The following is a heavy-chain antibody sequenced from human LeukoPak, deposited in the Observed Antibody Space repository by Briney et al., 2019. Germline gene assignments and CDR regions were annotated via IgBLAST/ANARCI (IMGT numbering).Heavy chain of an antibody. CDR3: ARPHSSAWSQSPGRHFDL. CDR1: GFTFSSYS. V-gene: IGHV3-48*01. CDR2: ISGCSSTT. D-gene: IGHD6-19*01. J-gene: IGHJ2*01. Sequence: GGSLRLSCAASGFTFSSYSMNWVRQAPGKGLEWVAYISGCSSTTFYADSVKGRFTISRDNAKNSLSLQMNSLRAEDTAVYYCARPHSSAWSQSPGRHFDLWGRGTLVTVSS.